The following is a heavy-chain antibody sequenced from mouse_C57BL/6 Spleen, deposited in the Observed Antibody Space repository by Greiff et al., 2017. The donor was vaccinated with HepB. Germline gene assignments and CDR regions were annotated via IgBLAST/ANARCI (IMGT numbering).Heavy chain of an antibody. CDR1: GYTFTSYW. Sequence: QVQLQQSGAELVRPGASVTLSCKASGYTFTSYWITWVKQRPGQGLEWIGDIYPGSGSTNYNEKFKSKATLTVDTSSSTAYMQLSSLTSEDSAVYYCARYGNYEYWYFDVWGTGTTVTVSS. D-gene: IGHD2-1*01. J-gene: IGHJ1*03. V-gene: IGHV1-55*01. CDR3: ARYGNYEYWYFDV. CDR2: IYPGSGST.